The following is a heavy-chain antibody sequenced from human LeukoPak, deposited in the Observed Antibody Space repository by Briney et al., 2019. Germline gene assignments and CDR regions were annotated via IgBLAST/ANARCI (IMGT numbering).Heavy chain of an antibody. V-gene: IGHV5-51*01. J-gene: IGHJ5*02. Sequence: GESLKISCKGSGYSFTSYWIGWVRQMPGKGLEWMGIIYPGDSDTRYSPSFQGQVTISADKSISTAYPQWSSLKASDTAMYYCARSIAVAGRGNWFDPWGQGTLVTVSS. D-gene: IGHD6-19*01. CDR3: ARSIAVAGRGNWFDP. CDR1: GYSFTSYW. CDR2: IYPGDSDT.